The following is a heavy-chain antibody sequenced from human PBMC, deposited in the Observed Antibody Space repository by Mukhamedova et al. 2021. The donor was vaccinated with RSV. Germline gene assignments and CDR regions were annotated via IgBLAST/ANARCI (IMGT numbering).Heavy chain of an antibody. CDR3: ASPALQERKDYGMDV. Sequence: HWVRQAPGQGLEWMGIINPSGGSTSYAQKFQGRVTMTRDTSTSTVYMELSSLRSEDTAVYYCASPALQERKDYGMDVWGQGTPVT. D-gene: IGHD4-11*01. CDR2: INPSGGST. V-gene: IGHV1-46*01. J-gene: IGHJ6*02.